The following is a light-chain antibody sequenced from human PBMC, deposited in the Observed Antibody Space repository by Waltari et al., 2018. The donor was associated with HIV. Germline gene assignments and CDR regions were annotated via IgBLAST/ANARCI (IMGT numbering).Light chain of an antibody. J-gene: IGLJ2*01. CDR3: AAHAGSKDV. CDR1: SSDVGASTY. CDR2: DVT. Sequence: QSALTQPPSASGSHGMSITITCTGTSSDVGASTYVSWFQQHPGKAPNLMIYDVTKRPSGVPDLFSGSKSGNTASLTVSGLQAEDEADYYCAAHAGSKDVFGGGTRLTVL. V-gene: IGLV2-8*01.